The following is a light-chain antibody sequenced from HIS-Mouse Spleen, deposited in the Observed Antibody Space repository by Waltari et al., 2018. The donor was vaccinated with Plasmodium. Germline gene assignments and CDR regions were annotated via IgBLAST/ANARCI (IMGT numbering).Light chain of an antibody. J-gene: IGLJ2*01. CDR2: DAS. V-gene: IGLV3-21*03. CDR3: QVWDSSSDHPDVV. CDR1: NIGSKS. Sequence: SYVLTQPPSVSVAPGKTARITCGGNNIGSKSVHWYQQKPGQAPVLVVYDASDRPSGIPERFSGANSGNTATLTISRVEAGDEADYYCQVWDSSSDHPDVVFGGGTKLTVL.